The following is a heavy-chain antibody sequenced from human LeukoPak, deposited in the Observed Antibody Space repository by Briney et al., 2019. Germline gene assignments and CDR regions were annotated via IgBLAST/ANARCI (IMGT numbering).Heavy chain of an antibody. D-gene: IGHD2-2*01. CDR1: GFTVSSNY. CDR2: IYSGGST. CDR3: ARVGHLGYCSSTSCGQFYP. V-gene: IGHV3-66*01. Sequence: AGGSLRLSCAASGFTVSSNYMSWDRQAPGKGLEWVSVIYSGGSTYYADSVKGRFTISRDNSKNTLYLQMNSLRAEDTAVYYCARVGHLGYCSSTSCGQFYPWGQGTLVTVSS. J-gene: IGHJ5*02.